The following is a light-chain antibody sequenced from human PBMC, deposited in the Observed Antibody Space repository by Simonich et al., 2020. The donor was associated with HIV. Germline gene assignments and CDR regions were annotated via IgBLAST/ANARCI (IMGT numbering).Light chain of an antibody. Sequence: QSALTQPASVSGSPGQSISISCTGTSSDVGGYNYVSWYQQHPGKAPKLIIYDVSKRPSGVSNRFSGSKSGNTASLTISGLQAEDEADYYCSSYTSSSTWVLGGGTKLTVL. CDR3: SSYTSSSTWV. J-gene: IGLJ3*02. CDR1: SSDVGGYNY. V-gene: IGLV2-14*01. CDR2: DVS.